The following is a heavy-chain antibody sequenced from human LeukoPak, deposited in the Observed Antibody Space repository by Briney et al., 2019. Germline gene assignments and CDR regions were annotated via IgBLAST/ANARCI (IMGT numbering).Heavy chain of an antibody. CDR2: INPSSGNT. V-gene: IGHV3-23*01. J-gene: IGHJ6*03. CDR3: ARLYDFWSGYSMNYYYYMDV. CDR1: GFTFTNYA. Sequence: GGSLRLSCAASGFTFTNYAMSWVRQAPGKGLEWVSSINPSSGNTYYADSVKGRFTISGDNSKNTLYLQMNSLRAEDTAVYYCARLYDFWSGYSMNYYYYMDVWGKGTTVTVSS. D-gene: IGHD3-3*01.